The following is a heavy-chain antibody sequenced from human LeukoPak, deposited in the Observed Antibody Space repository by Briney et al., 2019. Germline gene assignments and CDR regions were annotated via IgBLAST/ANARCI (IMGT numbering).Heavy chain of an antibody. J-gene: IGHJ4*01. D-gene: IGHD3-22*01. CDR2: INHSGST. Sequence: SETLSLTCAVYGGSFSGYYWSWIRQPPGKGLEWIGEINHSGSTNYNPSLKSRVTISVDTSKNQFSLKLSSVTAADTAVYYCARSNYYDSSGYYVRDDYWGQEPWSPSPQ. CDR1: GGSFSGYY. V-gene: IGHV4-34*01. CDR3: ARSNYYDSSGYYVRDDY.